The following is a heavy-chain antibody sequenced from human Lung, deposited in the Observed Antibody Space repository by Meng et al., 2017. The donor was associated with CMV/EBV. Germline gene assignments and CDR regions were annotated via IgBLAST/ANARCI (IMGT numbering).Heavy chain of an antibody. CDR2: ISHAGTT. Sequence: GSXRLSCRVYGGSIIGYFWSWIRQPPGKGLEWIGEISHAGTTNYNPSLKSRVSLSLDMSKHQFSLNLSSLTAADTAVYYCARVSSVSSSSLWGRGTLVTVSS. D-gene: IGHD6-6*01. CDR1: GGSIIGYF. V-gene: IGHV4-34*01. J-gene: IGHJ4*02. CDR3: ARVSSVSSSSL.